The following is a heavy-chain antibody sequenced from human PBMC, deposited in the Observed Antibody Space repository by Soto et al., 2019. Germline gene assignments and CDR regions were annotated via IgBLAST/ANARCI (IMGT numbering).Heavy chain of an antibody. J-gene: IGHJ4*02. CDR2: INAGNGDT. V-gene: IGHV1-3*01. Sequence: GASVKVSCKASGYTFTSYTMHWVRQAPGQRLEWMGWINAGNGDTKYSQNFQGRVTITRDTSASTAYMDLSSLRSEDTAVYYCARSVAGLIDYWGQGTLVTVSS. D-gene: IGHD6-19*01. CDR1: GYTFTSYT. CDR3: ARSVAGLIDY.